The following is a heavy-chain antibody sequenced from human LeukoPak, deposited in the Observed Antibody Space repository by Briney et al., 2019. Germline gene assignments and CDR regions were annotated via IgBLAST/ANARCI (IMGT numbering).Heavy chain of an antibody. V-gene: IGHV3-23*01. CDR1: GFTFNTYA. Sequence: PGGPLRLSCVASGFTFNTYAMNWVRQAPGKGLEWVSDISASSANTHYADSVKGRFIISRDNSRDTLYLQMSSLRAEDTAVYYCAKVYRDNGDYFAFNVWGQGSMVTVSS. D-gene: IGHD4-17*01. CDR3: AKVYRDNGDYFAFNV. J-gene: IGHJ3*01. CDR2: ISASSANT.